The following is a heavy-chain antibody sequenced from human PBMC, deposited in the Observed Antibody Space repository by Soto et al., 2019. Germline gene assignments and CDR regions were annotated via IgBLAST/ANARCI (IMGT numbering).Heavy chain of an antibody. V-gene: IGHV4-59*01. Sequence: QVQLQESGPGLVKPSETLSLTCTVSGGSISSYYWSWIRQPPGKGLEWIGYIYYSGSTNYNPSLKSRGTISVDTSKNQFSLKLSSVTAADTAVYYCARIYCSGGSCRPNARYYFDYWGQGTLVTVSS. CDR3: ARIYCSGGSCRPNARYYFDY. CDR2: IYYSGST. J-gene: IGHJ4*02. CDR1: GGSISSYY. D-gene: IGHD2-15*01.